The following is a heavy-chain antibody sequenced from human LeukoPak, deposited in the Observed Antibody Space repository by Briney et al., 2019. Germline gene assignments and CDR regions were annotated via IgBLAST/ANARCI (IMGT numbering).Heavy chain of an antibody. CDR1: GFTFSSYA. V-gene: IGHV3-23*01. CDR3: AKGGLVHRFDP. CDR2: ISGSGDNT. J-gene: IGHJ5*02. Sequence: QSGGSLRLSCAASGFTFSSYAMSWVRQAPGKGLEWVSGISGSGDNTYYADSVKGRFTISRDNSKNTLYLQMNSLRADDTAVYYCAKGGLVHRFDPWGQGTLVTVYS.